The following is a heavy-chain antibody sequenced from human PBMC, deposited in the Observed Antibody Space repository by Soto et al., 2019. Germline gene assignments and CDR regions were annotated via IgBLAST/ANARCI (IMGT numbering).Heavy chain of an antibody. CDR1: GFTFSSYA. CDR3: ARDKSGWSFDYYYGMDV. D-gene: IGHD6-19*01. J-gene: IGHJ6*02. V-gene: IGHV3-30-3*01. CDR2: ISYDGSNK. Sequence: GSLRLSCAASGFTFSSYAMHWVRQAPGKGLEWVAVISYDGSNKYYADSVKGRFTISRDNSKNTLYLQMNSLRAEDTAVYYCARDKSGWSFDYYYGMDVWGQGTTVTVSS.